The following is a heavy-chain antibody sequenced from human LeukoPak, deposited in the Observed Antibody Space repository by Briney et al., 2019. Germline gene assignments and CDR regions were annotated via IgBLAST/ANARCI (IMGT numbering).Heavy chain of an antibody. Sequence: GASVRISCKASGYTFTSYDINWVRQATGQGLEWMGWMNPNSGNTDYAQKFQGRVAMTRDTSTSTVYMELSSLRSEDTAVYYCARGAWTSSFDYWGQGTLVTVSS. J-gene: IGHJ4*02. V-gene: IGHV1-8*01. CDR2: MNPNSGNT. CDR3: ARGAWTSSFDY. D-gene: IGHD6-6*01. CDR1: GYTFTSYD.